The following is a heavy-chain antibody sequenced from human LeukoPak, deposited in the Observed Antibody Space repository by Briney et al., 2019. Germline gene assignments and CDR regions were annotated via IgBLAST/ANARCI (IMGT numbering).Heavy chain of an antibody. CDR3: ARQQSDTSLFDP. CDR1: SDSISSTSYY. D-gene: IGHD2-21*02. CDR2: IFYSGSA. Sequence: SETLSLTCIVSSDSISSTSYYWAWIRQPPGKGPEWIGMIFYSGSAYYTPSLRGRVTLSVDTSRNQFSLNLISVTAADTGVYFCARQQSDTSLFDPWGQGTLVTVSS. V-gene: IGHV4-39*01. J-gene: IGHJ5*02.